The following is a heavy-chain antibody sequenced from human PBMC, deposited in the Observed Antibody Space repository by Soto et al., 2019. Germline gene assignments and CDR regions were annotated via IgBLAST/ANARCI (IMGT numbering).Heavy chain of an antibody. Sequence: QVQLQESGPGLVKPSGTLSLTCAVSGGSISSSNWWSWVRQPPGKGLEWIGEIYHSGSTNYNPSLKSRVTISVDNSKTHFALKLSYVTAPAPAVYYCETGGVGGAEAFNIWGQGTMVTVSS. D-gene: IGHD3-16*01. CDR2: IYHSGST. CDR3: ETGGVGGAEAFNI. V-gene: IGHV4-4*02. CDR1: GGSISSSNW. J-gene: IGHJ3*02.